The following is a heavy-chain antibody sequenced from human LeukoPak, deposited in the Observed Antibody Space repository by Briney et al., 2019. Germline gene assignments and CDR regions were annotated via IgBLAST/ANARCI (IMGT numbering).Heavy chain of an antibody. Sequence: GSLRLSCAASGFTFSSYAMSWVRQPPGKGLEWIGEINHSGSTNYNPSLKSRVTISVDTSKNQFSLKLSSVTAADTAVYYCARALLWFGELSFDYWGQGTLVTVSS. CDR2: INHSGST. CDR1: GFTFSSYA. CDR3: ARALLWFGELSFDY. V-gene: IGHV4-34*01. J-gene: IGHJ4*02. D-gene: IGHD3-10*01.